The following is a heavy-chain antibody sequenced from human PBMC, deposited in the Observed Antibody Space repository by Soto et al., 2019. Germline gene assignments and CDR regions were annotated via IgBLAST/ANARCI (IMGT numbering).Heavy chain of an antibody. CDR2: IYYSGST. V-gene: IGHV4-59*01. J-gene: IGHJ6*02. CDR1: GGSISSYY. CDR3: ARVEVGYSSGWYPMRYYYYGMDV. D-gene: IGHD6-19*01. Sequence: SESLSLTCTVSGGSISSYYWSWMRQPPGKGLEWIGYIYYSGSTNYNPSLKSRVTISVDTSKNQFSLKLSSVTAADTAVYYCARVEVGYSSGWYPMRYYYYGMDVWGQGXTVTVYS.